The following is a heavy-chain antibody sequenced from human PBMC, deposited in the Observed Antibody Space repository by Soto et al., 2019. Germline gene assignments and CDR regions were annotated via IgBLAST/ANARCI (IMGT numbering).Heavy chain of an antibody. CDR2: MNPNSGNT. Sequence: GPSVKVSCKASGYTFTSYDINWVRQATGQGLEWMGWMNPNSGNTGYAQKFQGRVTMTRNTSISTAYMELSSLRSEDTAVYYCARGEVLRFLEWFPPWFDPWGQGTLVTVSS. J-gene: IGHJ5*02. CDR3: ARGEVLRFLEWFPPWFDP. D-gene: IGHD3-3*01. V-gene: IGHV1-8*01. CDR1: GYTFTSYD.